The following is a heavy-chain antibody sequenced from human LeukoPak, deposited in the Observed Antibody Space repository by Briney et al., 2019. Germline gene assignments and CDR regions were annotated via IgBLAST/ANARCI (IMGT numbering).Heavy chain of an antibody. J-gene: IGHJ4*02. CDR2: IYTSGST. CDR3: ARDRD. Sequence: PSETLSLTCTVSGGSISSGSYYWSWIWQPAGKGLEWIGRIYTSGSTNYNPSLKSRVTISVDTSKNQFSLKLSSVTAADTAVYYCARDRDWGQGTLVTVSS. V-gene: IGHV4-61*02. CDR1: GGSISSGSYY.